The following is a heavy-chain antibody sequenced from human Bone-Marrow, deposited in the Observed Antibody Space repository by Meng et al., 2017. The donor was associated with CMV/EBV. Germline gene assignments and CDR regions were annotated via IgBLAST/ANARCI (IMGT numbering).Heavy chain of an antibody. CDR3: ARVNCCSSTSCYTADY. Sequence: SETLSLTCTVSGGSISSSSYYWGWIRQPPGKGLEWIGSIYYSGSTYCNPSLKSRVTISVDTSKNQFSLKLSSVTAADTAVYYCARVNCCSSTSCYTADYWGQGTLVTVSS. CDR1: GGSISSSSYY. D-gene: IGHD2-2*02. V-gene: IGHV4-39*07. CDR2: IYYSGST. J-gene: IGHJ4*02.